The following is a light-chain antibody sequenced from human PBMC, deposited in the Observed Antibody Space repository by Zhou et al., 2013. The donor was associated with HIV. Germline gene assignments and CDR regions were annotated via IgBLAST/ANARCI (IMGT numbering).Light chain of an antibody. CDR1: QSVPY. V-gene: IGKV3-20*01. CDR3: QQYDSSIPT. J-gene: IGKJ1*01. CDR2: DAS. Sequence: EIVLTQSPDTLSLSPGERATLSCRASQSVPYIAWYQQRSGQAPRLLVFDASNRATGIPAKFSGSGSGTDFTLTISRLEPEDFAVYYCQQYDSSIPTFGQGTKVEIK.